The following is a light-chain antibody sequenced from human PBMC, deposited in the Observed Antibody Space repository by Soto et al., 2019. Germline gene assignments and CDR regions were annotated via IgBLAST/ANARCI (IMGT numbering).Light chain of an antibody. V-gene: IGKV1-5*01. J-gene: IGKJ1*01. CDR2: SAS. CDR1: QTVSKF. CDR3: QQYNSYSPT. Sequence: QSPSSLSASVGDMVTIACRASQTVSKFVNWYQQKPGKVPDLLIYSASTLYSGVASRFSGSGSGTELTLTIINLQQEDVVTYYCQQYNSYSPTFGQGTKVDIK.